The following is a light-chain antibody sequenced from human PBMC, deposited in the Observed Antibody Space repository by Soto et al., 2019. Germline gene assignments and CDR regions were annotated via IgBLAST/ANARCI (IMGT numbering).Light chain of an antibody. CDR1: QSVNNY. Sequence: EVVLTESPATLSLSPGERATLSCRASQSVNNYLAWYQQKPGQPPRLLIYDASNRATGIPARFSGSGSGTDFTLTISSLELEDFAVYYCQQRSNWPPLTFGQGTRLEIK. CDR3: QQRSNWPPLT. CDR2: DAS. V-gene: IGKV3-11*01. J-gene: IGKJ5*01.